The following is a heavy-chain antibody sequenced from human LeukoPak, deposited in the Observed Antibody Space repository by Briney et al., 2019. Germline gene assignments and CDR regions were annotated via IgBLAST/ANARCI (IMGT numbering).Heavy chain of an antibody. CDR3: TKELHVAVAVADYYYFYMDV. D-gene: IGHD6-19*01. J-gene: IGHJ6*03. CDR2: IWYDGSNK. Sequence: GGSLRLSCAASGFTFSSYGMHWVRQAPGKGLEWVAVIWYDGSNKYYVDSVKGRFTISRDNSKNTLYLQMNSLRAEDTATYYCTKELHVAVAVADYYYFYMDVWGRGTAVTVSS. CDR1: GFTFSSYG. V-gene: IGHV3-33*06.